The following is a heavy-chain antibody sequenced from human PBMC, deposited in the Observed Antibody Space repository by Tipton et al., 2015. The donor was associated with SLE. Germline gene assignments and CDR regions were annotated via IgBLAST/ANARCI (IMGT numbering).Heavy chain of an antibody. V-gene: IGHV4-61*01. CDR1: GDSFSSGSSS. J-gene: IGHJ4*02. Sequence: LRLSCTVSGDSFSSGSSSWNWVRQPPGKGLEWIGSIYHSGNTYSNPSLKSRVTISVDTSKNQFSLKMSSVTAADTAVYYCARDTLGGLDYWGQGTLVTVSS. CDR3: ARDTLGGLDY. D-gene: IGHD7-27*01. CDR2: IYHSGNT.